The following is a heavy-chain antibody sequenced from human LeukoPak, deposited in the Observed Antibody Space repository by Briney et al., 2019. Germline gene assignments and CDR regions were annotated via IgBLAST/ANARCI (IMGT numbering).Heavy chain of an antibody. J-gene: IGHJ6*02. CDR1: GFNLRTYW. CDR3: ARDPGYYYYGMDV. CDR2: IIGEGSRI. Sequence: GGSLRLSCAVTGFNLRTYWIHWVRHSPGRGRKWGACIIGEGSRISYADSVRGRFTISRDNAKNTAYLRMNSLRAEDTALYYCARDPGYYYYGMDVWGQGTRVVVSS. V-gene: IGHV3-74*01.